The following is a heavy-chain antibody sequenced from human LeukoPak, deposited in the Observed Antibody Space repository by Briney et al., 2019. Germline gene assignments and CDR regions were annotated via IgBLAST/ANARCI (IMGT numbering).Heavy chain of an antibody. CDR3: ARDLGQYYDTSDNWFDP. CDR1: GFTFSRYW. Sequence: SGGSLRLSCAASGFTFSRYWMSWLRQAPGKGLEWVANINEDGSEKYYVDSVKGRFTISRDNAKNTLNLQMNSLRAEDTAVYYCARDLGQYYDTSDNWFDPWGQGTLVTVSS. CDR2: INEDGSEK. V-gene: IGHV3-7*01. J-gene: IGHJ5*02. D-gene: IGHD3-22*01.